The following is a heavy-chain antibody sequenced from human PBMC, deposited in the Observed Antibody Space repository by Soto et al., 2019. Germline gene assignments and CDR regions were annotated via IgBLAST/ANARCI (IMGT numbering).Heavy chain of an antibody. J-gene: IGHJ6*02. CDR3: AKDIGGSGSYFSSCYYGMDV. CDR1: GFTFDDYT. Sequence: GGSLRLSCAASGFTFDDYTMHWVRQAPGKGLEWVSLISWDGGSTYYADSVKGRFTISRDNSKNSLYLQMNSLRTEDTDVYYGAKDIGGSGSYFSSCYYGMDVWGQGTLVTVSS. D-gene: IGHD3-10*01. V-gene: IGHV3-43*01. CDR2: ISWDGGST.